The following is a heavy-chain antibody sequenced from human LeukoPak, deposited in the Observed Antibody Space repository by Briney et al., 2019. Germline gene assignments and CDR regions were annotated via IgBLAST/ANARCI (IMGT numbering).Heavy chain of an antibody. CDR3: ARDQMSGYSGSYEL. D-gene: IGHD1-26*01. Sequence: GASVKVSCKASGGTFSSYAISWVRQAPGQGLEWMGGIIPIFGTANYAQKFQGRVTITADEYTSTAYMELSSLRSEDTAVYYCARDQMSGYSGSYELWGQGTLVTVSS. CDR1: GGTFSSYA. V-gene: IGHV1-69*13. CDR2: IIPIFGTA. J-gene: IGHJ4*02.